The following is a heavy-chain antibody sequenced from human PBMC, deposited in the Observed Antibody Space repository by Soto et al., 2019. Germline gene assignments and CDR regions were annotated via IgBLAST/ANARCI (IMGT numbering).Heavy chain of an antibody. J-gene: IGHJ2*01. V-gene: IGHV4-39*01. CDR3: ARQHSPVSNPWYFDL. Sequence: SETLSLTCTVSGGSISSSSYYWGWIRQPPGKGLEWIGSIYYSGSTYYNPSLKSRVTISVDTSKNQFSLKLSSVTAADTAVYYCARQHSPVSNPWYFDLWGRGTLVTVSS. CDR2: IYYSGST. D-gene: IGHD2-8*01. CDR1: GGSISSSSYY.